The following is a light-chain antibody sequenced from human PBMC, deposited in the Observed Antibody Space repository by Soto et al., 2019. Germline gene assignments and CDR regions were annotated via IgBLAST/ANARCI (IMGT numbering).Light chain of an antibody. J-gene: IGKJ3*01. V-gene: IGKV3-20*01. CDR3: QQYDSFIFT. CDR1: QSVTSSY. Sequence: EIVLTQSPGTLSLSPGERATLSCRASQSVTSSYLAWYQQKPGQAPRLLIYGASRRATGIPDRFSGGGSGTDFTLTISRLAPEDFAVYYCQQYDSFIFTFGPGTKVDIK. CDR2: GAS.